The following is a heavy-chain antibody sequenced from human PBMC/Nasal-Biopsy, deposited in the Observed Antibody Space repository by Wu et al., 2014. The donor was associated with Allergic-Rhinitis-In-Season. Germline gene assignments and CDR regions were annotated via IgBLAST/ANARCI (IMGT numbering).Heavy chain of an antibody. J-gene: IGHJ5*02. V-gene: IGHV3-74*01. D-gene: IGHD6-13*01. Sequence: LRLSCAASGFTFSSYWMHWLRQAPGMGLEWVSRINGEGRNKNYADFLKGRFTISRDNAKNTVYLEMKSLRVEDTAVYYCGKDVSVAEAADWFDPWGQGTLVTVSS. CDR1: GFTFSSYW. CDR3: GKDVSVAEAADWFDP. CDR2: INGEGRNK.